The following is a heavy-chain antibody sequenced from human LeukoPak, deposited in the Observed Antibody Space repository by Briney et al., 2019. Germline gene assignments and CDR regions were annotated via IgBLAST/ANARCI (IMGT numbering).Heavy chain of an antibody. Sequence: GASVKVSCKASGYTFTNNYLHWVRQAPGQGLEWMGIINLSGGNTIYAQKFQGRVTMTRDTSTSTVYMELSSLRSEDTAVYYCAREDIVVVVAFDYWGQGTLVTVSS. D-gene: IGHD2-15*01. J-gene: IGHJ4*02. CDR2: INLSGGNT. CDR1: GYTFTNNY. V-gene: IGHV1-46*01. CDR3: AREDIVVVVAFDY.